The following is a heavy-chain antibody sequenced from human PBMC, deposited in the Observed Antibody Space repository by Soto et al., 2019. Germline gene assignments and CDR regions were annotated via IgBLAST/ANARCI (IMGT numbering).Heavy chain of an antibody. CDR2: IWYDGVTK. V-gene: IGHV3-33*01. Sequence: QVQLVESGGGVVQPGRSLRLSCATSGFTLSNYGMHWVRQAPGDGLEWVAAIWYDGVTKNYVDSVKGRFTISRDNSKSTLYLQMNSLRVEDTGVYYCARDKGVNLDPWGQGTLVTVS. CDR3: ARDKGVNLDP. J-gene: IGHJ5*01. CDR1: GFTLSNYG. D-gene: IGHD3-10*01.